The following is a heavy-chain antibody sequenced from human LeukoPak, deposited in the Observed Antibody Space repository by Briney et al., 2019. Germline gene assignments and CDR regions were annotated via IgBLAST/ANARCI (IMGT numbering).Heavy chain of an antibody. J-gene: IGHJ4*02. D-gene: IGHD3-10*01. CDR2: ISSSGSTI. CDR3: AREGYDYGSGSDTPSFDY. V-gene: IGHV3-11*01. Sequence: GGSLRLSCAASGFTFSDYYMSWVRQAPGKGLEWVSFISSSGSTIYYSDSVEGRFTISRDNAKNSLYLQMNSLRAEDTAVYYCAREGYDYGSGSDTPSFDYWGQGTLVTVSS. CDR1: GFTFSDYY.